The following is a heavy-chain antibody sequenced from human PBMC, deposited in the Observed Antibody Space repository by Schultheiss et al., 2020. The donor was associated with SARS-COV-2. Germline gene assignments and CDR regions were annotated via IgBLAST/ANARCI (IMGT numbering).Heavy chain of an antibody. J-gene: IGHJ4*02. CDR1: GFTFSSYA. CDR3: AKVGELLWFGELFPFDY. Sequence: GGSLRLSCAASGFTFSSYAMSWVRQAPGKGLEWVSAISGSGGSTYYADSVKGRFTISRDNSKNTLYLQMNSLRAEDTAVYYCAKVGELLWFGELFPFDYWGQGTLVTVSS. CDR2: ISGSGGST. D-gene: IGHD3-10*01. V-gene: IGHV3-23*01.